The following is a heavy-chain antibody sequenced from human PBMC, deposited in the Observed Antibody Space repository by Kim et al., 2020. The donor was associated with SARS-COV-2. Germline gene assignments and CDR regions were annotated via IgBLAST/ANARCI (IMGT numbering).Heavy chain of an antibody. CDR1: GGTFSSYA. Sequence: SVKVSCKASGGTFSSYAISWVRQAPGQGLEWMGGIIPIFGTANYAQKFQGRVTITADESTSTAYMELSSLRSEDTAVYYCARGRPDGSGSYLVGWGYYYYYGMAVGGQGTTVTVSS. D-gene: IGHD3-10*01. CDR2: IIPIFGTA. CDR3: ARGRPDGSGSYLVGWGYYYYYGMAV. V-gene: IGHV1-69*13. J-gene: IGHJ6*02.